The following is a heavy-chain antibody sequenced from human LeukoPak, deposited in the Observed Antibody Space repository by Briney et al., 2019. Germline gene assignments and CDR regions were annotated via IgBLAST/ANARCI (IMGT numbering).Heavy chain of an antibody. V-gene: IGHV4-34*01. Sequence: SETLSLTCAVYGGSFSDYYWSWIRQPPGKGLEWIGEINHSGSTNYNLSLKSRVTISVATSKNQFSLTLSSVTAADTAVYYCARDQVVMITFGGVIEQRYYGMDVWGQGTTVTVSS. CDR3: ARDQVVMITFGGVIEQRYYGMDV. CDR2: INHSGST. D-gene: IGHD3-16*02. CDR1: GGSFSDYY. J-gene: IGHJ6*02.